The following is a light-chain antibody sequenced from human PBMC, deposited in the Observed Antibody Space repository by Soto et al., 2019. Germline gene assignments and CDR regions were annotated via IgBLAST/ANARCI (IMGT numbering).Light chain of an antibody. J-gene: IGKJ1*01. CDR2: GAS. CDR3: QQYSLSPWT. V-gene: IGKV3-20*01. Sequence: DIVLPQSAGTLSWSTGERATLSCWASQTVSNNYLAWYHQRHGQAPRLLIYGASSRATGIPDRFIGSGYGTDFSLTIDRLETEDLAVYHCQQYSLSPWTFGQGTKVDIK. CDR1: QTVSNNY.